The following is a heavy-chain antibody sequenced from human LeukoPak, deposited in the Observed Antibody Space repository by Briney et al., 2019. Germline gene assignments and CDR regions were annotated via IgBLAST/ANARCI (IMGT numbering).Heavy chain of an antibody. CDR3: AGQPSIAAASYWYFDL. CDR1: GFTFSSYA. V-gene: IGHV3-11*01. J-gene: IGHJ2*01. CDR2: ISSSGSTI. Sequence: GGSLRLSCAASGFTFSSYAMSWIRQAPGKGLEWVSYISSSGSTIYYADSVKGRFTISRDNAKNSLYLQMNSLRAEDTAVYYCAGQPSIAAASYWYFDLWGRGTLVTVSS. D-gene: IGHD6-13*01.